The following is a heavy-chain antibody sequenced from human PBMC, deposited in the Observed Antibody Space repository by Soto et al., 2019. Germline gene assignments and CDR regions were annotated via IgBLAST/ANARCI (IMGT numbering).Heavy chain of an antibody. V-gene: IGHV1-18*01. CDR1: GYTFTTYD. D-gene: IGHD3-10*02. CDR3: ARDPYHVLTVNAPNLYGMDV. J-gene: IGHJ6*02. Sequence: ASVKVSCKASGYTFTTYDISWVRQAPGQGLEWMGRISTYNGDTNYPQSLQGRLTMTTDTSTATAYMELRSLGSDDTAVYYCARDPYHVLTVNAPNLYGMDVWGQGTTVTV. CDR2: ISTYNGDT.